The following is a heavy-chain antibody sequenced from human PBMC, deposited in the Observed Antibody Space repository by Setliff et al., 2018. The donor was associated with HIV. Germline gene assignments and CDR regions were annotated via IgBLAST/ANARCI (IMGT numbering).Heavy chain of an antibody. CDR1: GGSISSGGYS. Sequence: PSETLSLTCAVSGGSISSGGYSWSWIRQPPGKGLEWIGYIYHSGSTAYNPSLKSRVTMSVDTSKNQFSLKLKSVTAEDTAVYYCARDPYPYFDYGDWYFDLWGRGTLVTVSS. CDR2: IYHSGST. V-gene: IGHV4-30-2*01. CDR3: ARDPYPYFDYGDWYFDL. J-gene: IGHJ2*01. D-gene: IGHD4-17*01.